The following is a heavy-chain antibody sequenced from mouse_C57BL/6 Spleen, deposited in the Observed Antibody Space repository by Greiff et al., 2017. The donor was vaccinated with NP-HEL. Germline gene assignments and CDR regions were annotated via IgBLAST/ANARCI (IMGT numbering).Heavy chain of an antibody. D-gene: IGHD2-13*01. V-gene: IGHV1-53*01. J-gene: IGHJ3*01. CDR2: INPSNGGT. Sequence: VQLQQSGTELVKPGASVKLSCQASGYTFTSYWMHWVKQRPGQGLEWIGNINPSNGGTNYNEKLKSKATLTVAKSSSTAYLQLSSPTSDDAAVYYCARDDDYVFAYWGQGTLVTVSA. CDR3: ARDDDYVFAY. CDR1: GYTFTSYW.